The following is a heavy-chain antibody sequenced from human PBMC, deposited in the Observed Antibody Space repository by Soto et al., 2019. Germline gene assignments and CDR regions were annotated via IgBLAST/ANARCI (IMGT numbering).Heavy chain of an antibody. D-gene: IGHD1-26*01. J-gene: IGHJ4*02. CDR2: IIPIFGTA. Sequence: QVQLVQSGAEVKKPGSSVKVSCKASGGTFSSYAISWVRQAPGQGLEWMGGIIPIFGTANYAQKFQGRVTITADESTSTAYMELSSLRSEDTAMYYCARVWVGATKWEYFDYWGQGTLVTVSS. V-gene: IGHV1-69*12. CDR3: ARVWVGATKWEYFDY. CDR1: GGTFSSYA.